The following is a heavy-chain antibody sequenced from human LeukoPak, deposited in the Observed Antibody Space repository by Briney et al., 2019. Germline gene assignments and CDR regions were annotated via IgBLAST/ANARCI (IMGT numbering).Heavy chain of an antibody. D-gene: IGHD1-26*01. CDR2: IWYDGSNQ. V-gene: IGHV3-33*01. CDR3: ARDGWLGGSYSIDY. J-gene: IGHJ4*02. CDR1: GFSFNNFG. Sequence: GRSLRLSCAVSGFSFNNFGTYWVRQAPGKGLEWVAVIWYDGSNQYYADSVKGRFTISRDNSKNTLYLQMNSLRAEDTAVYYCARDGWLGGSYSIDYWGQGTLVTVSS.